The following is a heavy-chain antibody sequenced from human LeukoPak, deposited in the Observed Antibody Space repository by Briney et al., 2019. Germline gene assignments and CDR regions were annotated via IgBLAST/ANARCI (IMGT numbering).Heavy chain of an antibody. Sequence: PGGSLRLSCAASGFTFSSYSMNWVRQAPGKGLEWVSYISSSSSTIYYADSVKGRFTISRDNAKNSLYLQMNSLRAEDTAVYYCARGPHYYDSSGPFGYWGQGTLVTVSS. J-gene: IGHJ4*02. D-gene: IGHD3-22*01. V-gene: IGHV3-48*04. CDR3: ARGPHYYDSSGPFGY. CDR2: ISSSSSTI. CDR1: GFTFSSYS.